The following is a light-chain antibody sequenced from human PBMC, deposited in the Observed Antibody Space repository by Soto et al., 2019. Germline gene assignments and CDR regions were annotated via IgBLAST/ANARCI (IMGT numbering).Light chain of an antibody. CDR1: SSDVGGYNY. Sequence: QSALTQPASVSGSPGQSITISCTGTSSDVGGYNYVSWYQRHSGTAPKLMIYEVSNRPSGVSNRFSGSKSGNTASLTISGLQAEDEADYYCSSYTTSSSPYVFGTGTKVTVL. CDR2: EVS. J-gene: IGLJ1*01. CDR3: SSYTTSSSPYV. V-gene: IGLV2-14*01.